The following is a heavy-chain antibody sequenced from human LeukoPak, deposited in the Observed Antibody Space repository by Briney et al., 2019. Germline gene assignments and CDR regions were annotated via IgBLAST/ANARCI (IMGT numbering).Heavy chain of an antibody. V-gene: IGHV1-8*03. CDR1: GYTFTSYD. Sequence: ASVNVSCKASGYTFTSYDINWVRQPTGQGLEWMGWMNTNSGNTGYAQKFQGRVIINRNTSISTAYMELSSLRSEDTAVYYCARYSSGWDGGYYYYYYMDVWGKGTTVTVSS. J-gene: IGHJ6*03. CDR3: ARYSSGWDGGYYYYYYMDV. D-gene: IGHD6-19*01. CDR2: MNTNSGNT.